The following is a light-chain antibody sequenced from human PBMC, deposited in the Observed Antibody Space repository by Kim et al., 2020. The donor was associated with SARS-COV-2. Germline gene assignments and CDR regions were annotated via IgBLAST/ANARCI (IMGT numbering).Light chain of an antibody. CDR1: QTISSY. CDR3: QQTDSIPRT. CDR2: DAS. V-gene: IGKV1-39*01. J-gene: IGKJ1*01. Sequence: SASVGDRVTITCRASQTISSYLSWYQQKPGQAPKLLIYDASSLHSGVPSRFSGSGSGTVFTLTISSLRPEDFATYYCQQTDSIPRTFGQGTKLEI.